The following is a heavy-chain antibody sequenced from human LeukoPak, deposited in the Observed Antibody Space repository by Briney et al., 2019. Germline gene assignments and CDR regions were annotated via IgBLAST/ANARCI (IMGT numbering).Heavy chain of an antibody. J-gene: IGHJ3*02. Sequence: GGSLRLSCAASGFTVSSNYMSWVRQAPGKGLEWVSVIYSGGSTYYADSVEGRFTISRDNSKNTLYLQMNSLRAEDTAVYYCAREGHGKEEDAFDIWGQGTMVTVSS. CDR1: GFTVSSNY. CDR3: AREGHGKEEDAFDI. V-gene: IGHV3-53*01. D-gene: IGHD1-14*01. CDR2: IYSGGST.